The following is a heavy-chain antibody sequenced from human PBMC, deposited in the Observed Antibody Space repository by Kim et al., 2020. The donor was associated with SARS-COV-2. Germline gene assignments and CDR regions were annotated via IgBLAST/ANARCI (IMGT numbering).Heavy chain of an antibody. Sequence: GGSLRLSCAASGFTFSSYWMHWVRQAPGKGLVWVSCIKSDGSNPMYGDAVRGRFTVSRDNARNTLHLQMNSLRAEDTAVYYCASRITTSFDNWGQGILVTVSS. V-gene: IGHV3-74*03. CDR2: IKSDGSNP. CDR1: GFTFSSYW. CDR3: ASRITTSFDN. D-gene: IGHD3-10*01. J-gene: IGHJ4*02.